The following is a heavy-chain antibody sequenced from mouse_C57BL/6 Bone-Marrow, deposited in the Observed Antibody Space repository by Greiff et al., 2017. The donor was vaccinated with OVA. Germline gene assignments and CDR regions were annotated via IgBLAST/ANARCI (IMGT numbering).Heavy chain of an antibody. J-gene: IGHJ2*01. Sequence: QVQLQQPGAELVQPGASVKLSCKASGYTFTSYWMHWVKQRPGQGLEWIGMIHPNSGSTHYNETFKSKATLTVDKSSSTAYMQLSSLTSEDSAVYYCARWVEYYRFLFDYWGQGTTLTVSA. CDR2: IHPNSGST. D-gene: IGHD1-1*01. V-gene: IGHV1-64*01. CDR1: GYTFTSYW. CDR3: ARWVEYYRFLFDY.